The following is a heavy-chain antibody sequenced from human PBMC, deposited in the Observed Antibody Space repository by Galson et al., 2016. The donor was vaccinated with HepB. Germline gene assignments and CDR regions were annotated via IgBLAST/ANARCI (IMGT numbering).Heavy chain of an antibody. CDR2: VSFDGLKT. Sequence: SLRLSCAASGFTFRNFGIHWVRQAPGKGLEWVAVVSFDGLKTLYVGSVSGRLTISRDNSKSTAYLQMNYLRPDDTAVYYCVKDLGVGTTTTDAFDIWGQGTMVAVSS. CDR1: GFTFRNFG. D-gene: IGHD1-26*01. J-gene: IGHJ3*02. V-gene: IGHV3-30*18. CDR3: VKDLGVGTTTTDAFDI.